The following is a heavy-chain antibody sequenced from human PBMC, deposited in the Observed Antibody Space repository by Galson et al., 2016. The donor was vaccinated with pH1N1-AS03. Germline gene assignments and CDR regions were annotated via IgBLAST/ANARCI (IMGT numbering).Heavy chain of an antibody. Sequence: PALVKPTQTLTLTCAFSGFSLATSGVGVGWIRQPPGKALERLALIYWDDDKLYNPSLKSRLTVTKDTSKNLVVLTLTDMDPVDTATYFCTRSRYYNTNLYYFDYWGQGTLVTVSS. J-gene: IGHJ4*02. D-gene: IGHD2/OR15-2a*01. CDR2: IYWDDDK. CDR1: GFSLATSGVG. CDR3: TRSRYYNTNLYYFDY. V-gene: IGHV2-5*02.